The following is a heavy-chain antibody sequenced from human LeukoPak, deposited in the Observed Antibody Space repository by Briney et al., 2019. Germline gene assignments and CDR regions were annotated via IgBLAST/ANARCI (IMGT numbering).Heavy chain of an antibody. CDR1: GFTVSNNY. J-gene: IGHJ4*02. Sequence: PGGSLRLSCAVSGFTVSNNYMNWVRQAPGKGLEWVSVIYSDGTTDYADSVKGRFTISRDNSKNTLYVQMNSLRVEDTAAYYCARHDGGYGPFDYWGQGTPVTVSS. V-gene: IGHV3-53*01. D-gene: IGHD4-23*01. CDR2: IYSDGTT. CDR3: ARHDGGYGPFDY.